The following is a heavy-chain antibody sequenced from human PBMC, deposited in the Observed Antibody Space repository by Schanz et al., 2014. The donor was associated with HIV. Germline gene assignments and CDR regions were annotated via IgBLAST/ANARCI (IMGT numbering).Heavy chain of an antibody. V-gene: IGHV3-21*02. Sequence: EVQLVESGGGLVKPGGSLRLSCEASGFTFSIYSMNWVRQAPGKGLEWVSGISGSGGTTYYADSVKGRFAISREDSKNTVHLQMDSLRPEDTAVYYCAREGESSGRAGLFDLWGQGAMVTVSS. CDR3: AREGESSGRAGLFDL. CDR1: GFTFSIYS. D-gene: IGHD6-19*01. CDR2: ISGSGGTT. J-gene: IGHJ3*01.